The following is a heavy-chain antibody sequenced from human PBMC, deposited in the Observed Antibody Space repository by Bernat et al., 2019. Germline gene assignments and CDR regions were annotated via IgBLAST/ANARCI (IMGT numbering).Heavy chain of an antibody. CDR1: GYTFTGYY. J-gene: IGHJ4*02. V-gene: IGHV1-2*04. CDR2: INPNSGGT. D-gene: IGHD6-13*01. Sequence: QVQLVQSGAEVKKPGASVKVSCKASGYTFTGYYMHWVRQAPGQGLEWMGWINPNSGGTNYAQKFQGWITMPRDTSISPAYMGLGRLRSDDTAVYYGAGGAAGVGGYYFDDWGQGTLVTVSS. CDR3: AGGAAGVGGYYFDD.